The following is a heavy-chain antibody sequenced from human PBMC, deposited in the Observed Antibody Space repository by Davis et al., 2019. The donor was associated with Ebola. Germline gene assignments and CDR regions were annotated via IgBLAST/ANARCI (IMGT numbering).Heavy chain of an antibody. V-gene: IGHV4-34*01. J-gene: IGHJ6*02. CDR3: ARGGALWFGELLRTYGMDV. CDR2: INHSGST. D-gene: IGHD3-10*01. Sequence: SETLSLTCAVYGGSFSGYYWSWIRQPPGKGLEWIGEINHSGSTNYNPSLKSRVTISVDTSKNQFPLKLSSVTAADTAVYYCARGGALWFGELLRTYGMDVWGQGTTVTVSS. CDR1: GGSFSGYY.